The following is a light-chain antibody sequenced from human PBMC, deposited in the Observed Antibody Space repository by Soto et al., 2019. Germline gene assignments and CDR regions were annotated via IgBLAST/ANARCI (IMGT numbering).Light chain of an antibody. J-gene: IGKJ1*01. CDR3: QQYGSSPWT. CDR2: GAS. Sequence: EIVLMQSPGTVSLSPGERATLSCRASQSVSSSYLAWYQQKPGQAPRLLIYGASSRATGIPDRFSGSGSGTDFTLTISRLEPEDFAVYYCQQYGSSPWTFGQGTKVDIK. CDR1: QSVSSSY. V-gene: IGKV3-20*01.